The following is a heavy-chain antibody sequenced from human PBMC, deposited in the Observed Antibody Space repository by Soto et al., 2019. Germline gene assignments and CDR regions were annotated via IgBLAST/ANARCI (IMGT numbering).Heavy chain of an antibody. CDR2: IIHVFRAP. CDR3: AREKDLTRLGGNYYYTTDV. V-gene: IGHV1-69*12. Sequence: QVHLVQSGAEVKKPGSSVKVSCKVSGGTFSTYAISWVRQAPGQGLEWMGGIIHVFRAPDYAQKFQGRVTITGDESAMTDYLELNGLGSEATAMYYCAREKDLTRLGGNYYYTTDVWGQGTTVTVSS. CDR1: GGTFSTYA. D-gene: IGHD3-16*01. J-gene: IGHJ6*02.